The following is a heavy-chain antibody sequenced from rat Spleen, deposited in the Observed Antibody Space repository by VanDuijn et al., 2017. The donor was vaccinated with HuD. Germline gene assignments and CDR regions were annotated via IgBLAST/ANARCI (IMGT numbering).Heavy chain of an antibody. CDR1: GFTFRNYG. Sequence: EVQLVESGGGLVQPGRSLKLSCAASGFTFRNYGMAWVRQAPKNGLEWVAYISTAGGNTYYRDSVRGRFTISRDNAKSALYLQMDSLRSEDTATYYCTTDSYFDGTYYPGGFDYWGQGVMVTVSS. V-gene: IGHV5-27*01. J-gene: IGHJ2*01. CDR2: ISTAGGNT. D-gene: IGHD1-12*02. CDR3: TTDSYFDGTYYPGGFDY.